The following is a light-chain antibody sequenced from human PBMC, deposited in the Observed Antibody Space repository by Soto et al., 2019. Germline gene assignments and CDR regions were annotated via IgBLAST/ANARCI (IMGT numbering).Light chain of an antibody. V-gene: IGKV3-20*01. CDR2: GAS. CDR3: LQDINYPWT. CDR1: QSISSSY. J-gene: IGKJ1*01. Sequence: IVLTQSPGTLSLSPGESATLSCSASQSISSSYLAWYQQKPGQAPRLLIYGASNRATAIPDRFSGSGSGTDFTLAISSLQPEDSATYYCLQDINYPWTFGQGTKVDIK.